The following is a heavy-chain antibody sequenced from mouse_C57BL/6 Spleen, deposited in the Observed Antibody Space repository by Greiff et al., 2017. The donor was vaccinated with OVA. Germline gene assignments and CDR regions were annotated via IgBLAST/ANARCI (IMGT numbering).Heavy chain of an antibody. CDR1: GYAFSSSW. J-gene: IGHJ2*01. Sequence: QVQLKQSGPELVKPGASVKISCKASGYAFSSSWMNWVKQRPGKGLEWIGRIYPGDGDTNYNGKFKGKATLTADKSSSTAYMQLSSLTSEDSAVYFCARLNGPHFDYWGQGTTLTVSS. D-gene: IGHD1-2*01. V-gene: IGHV1-82*01. CDR2: IYPGDGDT. CDR3: ARLNGPHFDY.